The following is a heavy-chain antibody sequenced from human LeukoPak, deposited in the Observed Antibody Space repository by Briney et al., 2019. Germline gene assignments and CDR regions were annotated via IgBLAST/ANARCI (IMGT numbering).Heavy chain of an antibody. V-gene: IGHV4-59*01. J-gene: IGHJ4*02. CDR3: ARGTSGYIDY. CDR2: IYYSGST. CDR1: GGSISSYY. D-gene: IGHD2-2*02. Sequence: SSETLSLTCTVSGGSISSYYWSWIRQPPGKGLEWIGYIYYSGSTNYNPSLKSRVTISVDTSKNQFSLKLSSVTAADTAVYYCARGTSGYIDYWGQGTLVTVSS.